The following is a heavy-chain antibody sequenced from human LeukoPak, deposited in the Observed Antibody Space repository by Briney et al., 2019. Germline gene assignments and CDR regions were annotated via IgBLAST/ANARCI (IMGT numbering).Heavy chain of an antibody. V-gene: IGHV1-18*01. CDR2: ISPHSHTT. Sequence: ASVKVSCKASGYTFTNYCISWVRQAPGQGLEWVGWISPHSHTTHYAEKVQGRVTMTTDTSTTTVYMELRSLRSDDTAVYFCAIGQSMYYWGQGTPVTVSS. CDR3: AIGQSMYY. J-gene: IGHJ4*02. CDR1: GYTFTNYC. D-gene: IGHD2-8*01.